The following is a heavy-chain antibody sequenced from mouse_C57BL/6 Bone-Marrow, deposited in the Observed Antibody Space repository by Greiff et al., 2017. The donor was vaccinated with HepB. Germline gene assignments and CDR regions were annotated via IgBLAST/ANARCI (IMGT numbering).Heavy chain of an antibody. D-gene: IGHD4-1*01. J-gene: IGHJ1*03. CDR1: GFTFSSYA. Sequence: DVQLVESGGGLVKPGGSLKLSCAASGFTFSSYAMSWVRQTPEKRLEWVATISDGGSYTYYPDNVKGRFTISRDNAKNNLYLQMSHLKSEDTAMYYCARDKTGTAGYFDVWGTGTTVTVSS. V-gene: IGHV5-4*01. CDR2: ISDGGSYT. CDR3: ARDKTGTAGYFDV.